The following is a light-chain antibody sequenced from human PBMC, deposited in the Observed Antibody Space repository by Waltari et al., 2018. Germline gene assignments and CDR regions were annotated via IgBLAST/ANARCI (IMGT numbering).Light chain of an antibody. J-gene: IGKJ3*01. CDR1: QSIANY. CDR3: QQSYSVPRGGFA. Sequence: DIQMTQSPSSLSASVGGRISITCRASQSIANYLNWYQQKPGKAPDLLIYDASSLFSGVPSRFSGSGSGTDFTLTIDSLQPEDFATYYCQQSYSVPRGGFAFGPGTKVDIK. V-gene: IGKV1-39*01. CDR2: DAS.